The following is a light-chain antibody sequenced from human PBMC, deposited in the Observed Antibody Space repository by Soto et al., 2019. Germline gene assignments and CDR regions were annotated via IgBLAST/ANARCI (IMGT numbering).Light chain of an antibody. J-gene: IGKJ1*01. CDR3: QQRSNWPVT. CDR2: DAS. CDR1: QSVSRY. Sequence: IVLTQSPGTLSLSPGERATLSCRASQSVSRYLAWYQQKPGQAPRLLIYDASTRATGISARFSGSGAGTDFTLTISSLESEDFAVYYCQQRSNWPVTFGQGTKVDIK. V-gene: IGKV3-11*01.